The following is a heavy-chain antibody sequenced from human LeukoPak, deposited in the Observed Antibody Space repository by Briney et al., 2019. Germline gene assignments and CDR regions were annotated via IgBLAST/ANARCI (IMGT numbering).Heavy chain of an antibody. CDR1: GGSISSFY. D-gene: IGHD5-12*01. CDR3: ARELYSGSDY. CDR2: IYYTGST. Sequence: SETLSLTCTVSGGSISSFYWSWIRQTPGKGLEWIGYIYYTGSTDYNPSLKSRVTISIDTSENQISLKLTSVTAADTAMYYCARELYSGSDYWGQGTLVTVSS. V-gene: IGHV4-59*01. J-gene: IGHJ4*02.